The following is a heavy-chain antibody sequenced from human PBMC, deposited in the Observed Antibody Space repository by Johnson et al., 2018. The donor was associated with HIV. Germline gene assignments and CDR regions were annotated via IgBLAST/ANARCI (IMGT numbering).Heavy chain of an antibody. Sequence: QVQLVESGGGVVQPGRSLRLSCVASGFTFSNHAFYWVRQAPGKGLEWVAVISYDGTNENHADSVRGRFTISRDNSKNTLYLQMNSLRAEDTAVYYCARDPDIWGQGTMVTVSS. CDR3: ARDPDI. CDR2: ISYDGTNE. J-gene: IGHJ3*02. CDR1: GFTFSNHA. V-gene: IGHV3-30*04.